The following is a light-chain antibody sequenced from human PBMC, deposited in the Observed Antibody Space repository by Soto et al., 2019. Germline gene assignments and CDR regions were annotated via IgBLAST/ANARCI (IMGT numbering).Light chain of an antibody. V-gene: IGKV1-5*03. CDR3: QHYNSYSEA. CDR1: QTISSW. CDR2: KAS. Sequence: DIQMTQSPSTLSGSVGDRVTITCRASQTISSWLAWYQQKPGKAPKLLLYKASTLKSGGPSRFSGSGSGTEFTITNSNLQPDDFATYYCQHYNSYSEAFGKGTKVELK. J-gene: IGKJ1*01.